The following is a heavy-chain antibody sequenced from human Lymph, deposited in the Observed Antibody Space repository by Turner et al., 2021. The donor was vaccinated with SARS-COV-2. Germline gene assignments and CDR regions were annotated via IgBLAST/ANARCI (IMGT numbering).Heavy chain of an antibody. CDR2: ISGDGGGI. CDR3: AKDPGYCSGGSCYSRTYFDF. J-gene: IGHJ4*02. CDR1: GFTFDDYA. D-gene: IGHD2-15*01. Sequence: EVQLVESGGGVVQPGGSVCLSCSGSGFTFDDYAMHWVRQAPGKGLEWVFRISGDGGGIYYADSVKGRFTISRDNSKNSRSLQMNSLRAEDTALYYCAKDPGYCSGGSCYSRTYFDFWGQGTLVTVSA. V-gene: IGHV3-43*02.